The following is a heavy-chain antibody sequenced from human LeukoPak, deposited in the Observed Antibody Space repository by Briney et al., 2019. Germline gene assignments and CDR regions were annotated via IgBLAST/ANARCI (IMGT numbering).Heavy chain of an antibody. CDR1: DGSISSSSYY. CDR3: ARRRDYYDSSGYYYDEGDY. Sequence: SETLSLACTVSDGSISSSSYYWGWIRQPPGKGLEWIGSIYYSGSTYYTPSLKSRVTISVDTSKKQFSLKLSSVTAADTAVYYCARRRDYYDSSGYYYDEGDYWGQGTLVTVSS. CDR2: IYYSGST. D-gene: IGHD3-22*01. J-gene: IGHJ4*02. V-gene: IGHV4-39*01.